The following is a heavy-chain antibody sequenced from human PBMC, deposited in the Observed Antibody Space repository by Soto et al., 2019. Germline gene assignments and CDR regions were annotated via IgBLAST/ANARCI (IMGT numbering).Heavy chain of an antibody. CDR2: IYPCDSDT. Sequence: GESLKISCKGSGYSFTSYWIGWVRQMPGKGLEWMGIIYPCDSDTRYSPSFQGQVTISADKSISTAYLQWSSLKASDTAMYYCARRAQLLYGRGSDAFDIWGQGTMVTVS. D-gene: IGHD2-2*02. CDR1: GYSFTSYW. J-gene: IGHJ3*02. CDR3: ARRAQLLYGRGSDAFDI. V-gene: IGHV5-51*01.